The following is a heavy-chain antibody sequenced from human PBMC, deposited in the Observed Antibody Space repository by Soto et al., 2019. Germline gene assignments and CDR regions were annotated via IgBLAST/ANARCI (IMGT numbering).Heavy chain of an antibody. CDR3: ARLGGYYQALDS. V-gene: IGHV4-59*08. J-gene: IGHJ4*02. CDR1: GGSISSYY. Sequence: SETLSLTCTVSGGSISSYYWSWIRQPPGKGLEWIGYIYYSGSTNYNPSLKSRVTISVDTSKNEVSLKLTSVTAADTAVYYCARLGGYYQALDSWGQGTVVTVSS. CDR2: IYYSGST. D-gene: IGHD3-22*01.